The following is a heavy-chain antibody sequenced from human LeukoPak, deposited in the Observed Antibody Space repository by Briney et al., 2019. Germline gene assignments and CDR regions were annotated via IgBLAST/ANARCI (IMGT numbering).Heavy chain of an antibody. CDR1: GFTVSSNY. D-gene: IGHD6-13*01. J-gene: IGHJ6*02. V-gene: IGHV3-66*01. Sequence: GGSLRLSCAASGFTVSSNYMSWVRQAPGKGLEWVSVIYSGGSTYYADSVKGRFTISRDNSKNTLYLQMNGLRAEDTAVYYCARVAGGSSWSLSNYYYYGMDVWGQGTTVTVSS. CDR2: IYSGGST. CDR3: ARVAGGSSWSLSNYYYYGMDV.